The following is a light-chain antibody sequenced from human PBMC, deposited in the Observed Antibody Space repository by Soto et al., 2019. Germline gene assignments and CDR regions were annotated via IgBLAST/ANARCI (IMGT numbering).Light chain of an antibody. Sequence: TKSTGTGSWYPGERANRSRRASQRVSSTYLAWYQQKPGQAPRLLIYHASARATGIPARFSGSGSGTEFTLTISSLQSEDFAVYYCQQYNTLPPFPFGQVARPAIK. CDR2: HAS. J-gene: IGKJ5*01. CDR3: QQYNTLPPFP. V-gene: IGKV3D-15*01. CDR1: QRVSSTY.